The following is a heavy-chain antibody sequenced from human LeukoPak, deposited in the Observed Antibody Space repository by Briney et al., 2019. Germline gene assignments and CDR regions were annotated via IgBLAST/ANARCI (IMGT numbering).Heavy chain of an antibody. CDR1: GGSISSYY. CDR3: ARHDCSAGSCYPPPHY. Sequence: SETLSLTCTVSGGSISSYYWSWIRQPPGKGLEWIGYISYSGSTNYNPSLKSRGTISVDTSKNQFTLKLSSVTAADTALYYCARHDCSAGSCYPPPHYWGQGTLVTVSS. D-gene: IGHD2-15*01. J-gene: IGHJ4*02. V-gene: IGHV4-59*08. CDR2: ISYSGST.